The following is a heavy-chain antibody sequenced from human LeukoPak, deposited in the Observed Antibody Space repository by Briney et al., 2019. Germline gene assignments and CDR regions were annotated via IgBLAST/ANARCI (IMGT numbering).Heavy chain of an antibody. V-gene: IGHV4-61*02. Sequence: SETLSLTCTVSGGSISSSSYYWSWIRQPAGKGLEWIGRIYTSGSTNYNPSLKSRVTMSVDTSKNQFSLKLSSVTAADTAVYYCARDQPSSSWYGNDYWGQGTLVTVSS. CDR2: IYTSGST. CDR3: ARDQPSSSWYGNDY. D-gene: IGHD6-13*01. CDR1: GGSISSSSYY. J-gene: IGHJ4*02.